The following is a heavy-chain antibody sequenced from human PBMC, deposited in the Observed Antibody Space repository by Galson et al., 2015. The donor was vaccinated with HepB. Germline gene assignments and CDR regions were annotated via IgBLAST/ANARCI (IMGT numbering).Heavy chain of an antibody. CDR2: ISGSGGST. J-gene: IGHJ4*02. CDR1: GFTFSSYA. V-gene: IGHV3-23*01. Sequence: SLRLSCAASGFTFSSYAMSWVRQAPGKGLEWVSAISGSGGSTYYADSVKGRFTISRDNSKNTLYLQMNSLRAEDTAVYYCAKDRRLWRYYFDYWGQGTLVTVSS. CDR3: AKDRRLWRYYFDY. D-gene: IGHD6-25*01.